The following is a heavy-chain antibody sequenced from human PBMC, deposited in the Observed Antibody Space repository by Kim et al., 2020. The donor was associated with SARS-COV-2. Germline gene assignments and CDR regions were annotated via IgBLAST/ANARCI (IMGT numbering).Heavy chain of an antibody. D-gene: IGHD6-13*01. CDR3: AKDQYNSSPGPFDS. CDR1: GFTFDDYA. V-gene: IGHV3-43D*03. CDR2: ISWDGGTT. Sequence: GGSLRLSCAASGFTFDDYAMHWVRQAPGKGLEWVSLISWDGGTTYYVDSVKGRFTISRDNGKNSLYLQMNSLRPEDTALYYCAKDQYNSSPGPFDSWGQGTLVTVSS. J-gene: IGHJ4*02.